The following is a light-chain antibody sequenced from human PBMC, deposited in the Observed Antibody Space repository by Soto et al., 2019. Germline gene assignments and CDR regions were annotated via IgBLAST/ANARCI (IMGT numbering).Light chain of an antibody. J-gene: IGKJ1*01. V-gene: IGKV1-5*03. Sequence: DIQMTQSPSTLSGAVGDRVTITCRASQTISSWLAWYQQKPGKAPNLLIYKASTLKSGVPSRFSGSGSGTELTITISSLKPDDCETYECQHYNSYSEAFGQGTNVDIK. CDR2: KAS. CDR3: QHYNSYSEA. CDR1: QTISSW.